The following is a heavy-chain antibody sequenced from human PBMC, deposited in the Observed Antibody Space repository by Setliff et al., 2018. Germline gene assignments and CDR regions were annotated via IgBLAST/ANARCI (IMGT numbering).Heavy chain of an antibody. CDR1: GGSFSDYY. CDR2: INHSGST. D-gene: IGHD4-17*01. Sequence: SETLSLTCTVYGGSFSDYYWGWIRQPPGKGLEWIAEINHSGSTNYNPSLRSRVTISVDTTRNQFSLKLSSVTAADTAVYFCARLPRTVTHFDYWGQGALVTVSS. J-gene: IGHJ4*02. V-gene: IGHV4-34*01. CDR3: ARLPRTVTHFDY.